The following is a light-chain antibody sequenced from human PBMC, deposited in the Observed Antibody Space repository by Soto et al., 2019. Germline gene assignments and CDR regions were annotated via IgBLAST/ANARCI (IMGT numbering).Light chain of an antibody. Sequence: QSVLTQPPSVSAAPGQKVTISCSGSSYNIGNNYVSWYQHLPGTAPKVLIYDNNKRPSGIPDRFSGSKSGTSASLGITGLQTGDEADYYCGTWDSSLSAVVFGGGTKLTVL. CDR1: SYNIGNNY. J-gene: IGLJ2*01. V-gene: IGLV1-51*01. CDR2: DNN. CDR3: GTWDSSLSAVV.